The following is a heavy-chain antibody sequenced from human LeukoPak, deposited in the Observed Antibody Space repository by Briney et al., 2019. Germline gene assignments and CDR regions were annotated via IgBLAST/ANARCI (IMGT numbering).Heavy chain of an antibody. D-gene: IGHD3-10*01. J-gene: IGHJ5*02. Sequence: GESLQFSCKASGYTFTSYGISWVRQAPGQGLEWMGWISAYNGNTNYAQKLQGRVTMTTDTSTSTAYMELRSLRSDDTAVYYCARGALAGGFRNWFDPWGQGTLVTVSS. CDR2: ISAYNGNT. CDR1: GYTFTSYG. V-gene: IGHV1-18*01. CDR3: ARGALAGGFRNWFDP.